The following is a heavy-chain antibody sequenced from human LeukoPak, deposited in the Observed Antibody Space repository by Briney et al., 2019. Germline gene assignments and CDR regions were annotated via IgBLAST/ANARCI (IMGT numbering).Heavy chain of an antibody. D-gene: IGHD4-17*01. V-gene: IGHV3-23*01. CDR2: ISGSGGST. Sequence: GGSLRLSCAASGFTFSSYAMSWVRQAPGKGLEWVSAISGSGGSTYYADSVKGRFTISRDNSKNTLYLQMNSLRAEDTAVYYCAKTYGDYPTPSALNIDYWGQGTLVTVSS. CDR3: AKTYGDYPTPSALNIDY. J-gene: IGHJ4*02. CDR1: GFTFSSYA.